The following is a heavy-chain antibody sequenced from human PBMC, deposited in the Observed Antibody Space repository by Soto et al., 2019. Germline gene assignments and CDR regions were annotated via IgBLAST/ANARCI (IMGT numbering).Heavy chain of an antibody. CDR3: ARVLLWFGEGGYGMDV. V-gene: IGHV3-66*01. D-gene: IGHD3-10*01. J-gene: IGHJ6*02. CDR1: GFTVSSNY. Sequence: EVQLVESGGGLVQPGGSLRLSCAASGFTVSSNYMSWVRQAPGKGLEWVSVIYSGGSTYYADSVKGRFTISRANSKNTLYLQMNSLRAEDTAVYYCARVLLWFGEGGYGMDVWGQGTTVTVSS. CDR2: IYSGGST.